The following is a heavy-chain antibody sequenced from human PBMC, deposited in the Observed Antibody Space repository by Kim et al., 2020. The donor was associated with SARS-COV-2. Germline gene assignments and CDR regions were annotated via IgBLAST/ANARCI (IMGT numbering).Heavy chain of an antibody. V-gene: IGHV4-4*08. Sequence: SPMSRVSIYVDPSKNQFSLRLSSVTAADTAVYYCARSPYYLNIRGAFDIWGQGTMVTVSS. J-gene: IGHJ3*02. CDR3: ARSPYYLNIRGAFDI. D-gene: IGHD3-10*01.